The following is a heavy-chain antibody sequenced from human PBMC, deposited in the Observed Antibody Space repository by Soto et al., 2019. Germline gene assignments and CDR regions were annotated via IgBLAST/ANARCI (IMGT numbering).Heavy chain of an antibody. Sequence: GGSLRLSGAASGFTFIDYDISWIRHAPWKGLEWVSYISSSDTIISYADSVKGRFTISRDNAKNSLYLQMNSLRAEDTYVYYCARDLGYYDSSGYFDSWGQRNLLAVSS. CDR2: ISSSDTII. D-gene: IGHD3-22*01. V-gene: IGHV3-11*01. CDR1: GFTFIDYD. CDR3: ARDLGYYDSSGYFDS. J-gene: IGHJ4*02.